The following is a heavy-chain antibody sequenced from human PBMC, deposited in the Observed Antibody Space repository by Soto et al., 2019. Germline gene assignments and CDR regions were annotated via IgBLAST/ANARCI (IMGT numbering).Heavy chain of an antibody. J-gene: IGHJ5*02. CDR1: GGSISSGGYS. Sequence: PSETLSLTCAVSGGSISSGGYSWSWIRQPPGKGLEWIGYIYHSGSTYYNPSLKSRVTISVDRSKNQFSLKLSSLRSEDTAVYYCARGGGWYVWFDPWGQGTLVTVSS. CDR2: IYHSGST. CDR3: ARGGGWYVWFDP. D-gene: IGHD6-19*01. V-gene: IGHV4-30-2*01.